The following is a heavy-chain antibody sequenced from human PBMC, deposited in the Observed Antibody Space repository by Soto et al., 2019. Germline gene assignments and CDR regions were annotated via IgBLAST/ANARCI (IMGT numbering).Heavy chain of an antibody. CDR1: GGPFISSE. J-gene: IGHJ6*02. CDR3: ACLGHPPYTCLLAV. CDR2: IINLLGTA. V-gene: IGHV1-69*01. Sequence: QVQLVQSGAEVRKPGSSVKVSCKASGGPFISSEITWVRQSPGQGLEWVGGIINLLGTANCAQKFLGRVTLVADESSRTAYMELSSLRSEDTAVYFCACLGHPPYTCLLAVWGQATTVTVSS. D-gene: IGHD1-26*01.